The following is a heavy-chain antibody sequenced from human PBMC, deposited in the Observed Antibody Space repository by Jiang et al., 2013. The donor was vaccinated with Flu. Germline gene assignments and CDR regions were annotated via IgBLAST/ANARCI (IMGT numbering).Heavy chain of an antibody. CDR1: GGSVSSGSYY. V-gene: IGHV4-61*01. D-gene: IGHD3-10*01. Sequence: GLVKPSETLSLTCTVSGGSVSSGSYYWSWIRQPPGKGLEWIGYIYYSGSTNYNPSLKSRVTISVDTSKNQFSLKLSSVTAADTAVYYCARGEVLWFGELAYFQHWGQGTLVTVSS. J-gene: IGHJ1*01. CDR2: IYYSGST. CDR3: ARGEVLWFGELAYFQH.